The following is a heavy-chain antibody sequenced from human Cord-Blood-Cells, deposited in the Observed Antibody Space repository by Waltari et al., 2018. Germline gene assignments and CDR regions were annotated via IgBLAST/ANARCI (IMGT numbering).Heavy chain of an antibody. Sequence: EVQLVESGGGLVQPGGSLRLSCAASGFTFSSYEMNWVRQAPGKGLDWVSYIRSSGSTIYYADSVKDRFTISRDNAKNSLYLQMNSLRAEDTAVYYCARDDPGRGFDYWGQGTLVTVSS. J-gene: IGHJ4*02. CDR1: GFTFSSYE. D-gene: IGHD3-10*01. V-gene: IGHV3-48*03. CDR3: ARDDPGRGFDY. CDR2: IRSSGSTI.